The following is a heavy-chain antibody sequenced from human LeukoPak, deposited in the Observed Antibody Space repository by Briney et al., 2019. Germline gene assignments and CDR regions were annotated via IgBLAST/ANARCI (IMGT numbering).Heavy chain of an antibody. Sequence: GRSLRLSCAASGFTLSSYWMTWARQAPGKGLEWVANIKQDGSEKYYVDSVKGRFTISRDNAKNSLYLQMNSLRAEDTAVYYCARDLDYLDYWGQGTLVTVSS. CDR1: GFTLSSYW. J-gene: IGHJ4*02. V-gene: IGHV3-7*04. CDR2: IKQDGSEK. CDR3: ARDLDYLDY.